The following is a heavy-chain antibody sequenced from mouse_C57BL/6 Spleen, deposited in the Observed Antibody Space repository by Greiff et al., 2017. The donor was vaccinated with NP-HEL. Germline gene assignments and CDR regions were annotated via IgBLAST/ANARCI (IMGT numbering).Heavy chain of an antibody. CDR1: GYTFTDYN. Sequence: EVQLQQSGPELVKPGASVRIPCKASGYTFTDYNIDWVKQSHGKSLEWIGDINPNNGGTIYNQKFKGKATLTEDKSSSTAYMELRSLTSEDTAVYYCARGGLLLFTYWGQGTLVTVAA. CDR2: INPNNGGT. J-gene: IGHJ3*01. CDR3: ARGGLLLFTY. V-gene: IGHV1-18*01. D-gene: IGHD2-3*01.